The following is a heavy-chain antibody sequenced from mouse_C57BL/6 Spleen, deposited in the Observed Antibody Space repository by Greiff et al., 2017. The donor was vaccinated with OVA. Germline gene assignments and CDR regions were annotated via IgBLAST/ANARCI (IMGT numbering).Heavy chain of an antibody. V-gene: IGHV1-55*01. CDR2: IYPGSGST. D-gene: IGHD2-2*01. Sequence: QVHVKQPGAELVKPGASVKMSCKASGYTFTSYWITWVKQRPGQGLEWIGDIYPGSGSTNYNEKFKSKATLTVDTSSSTAYMQLSSLTSEDSAVYYCARSPSTMVTEGCAYWGQGTLVTVSA. J-gene: IGHJ3*01. CDR1: GYTFTSYW. CDR3: ARSPSTMVTEGCAY.